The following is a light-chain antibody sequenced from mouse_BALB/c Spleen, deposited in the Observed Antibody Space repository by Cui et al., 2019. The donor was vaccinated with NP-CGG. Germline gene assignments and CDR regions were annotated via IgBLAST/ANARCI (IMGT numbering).Light chain of an antibody. CDR2: GTN. Sequence: QALVTQESALTTSPGETVTLTCRSSTGAVTTNNYANWVQEKPDHLFTGLIGGTNNRAPGVPARFSGSLIGNKAALTITGAQTEDEAMYFCALWYSNHWVFGGGTKLTVL. J-gene: IGLJ1*01. CDR1: TGAVTTNNY. CDR3: ALWYSNHWV. V-gene: IGLV1*01.